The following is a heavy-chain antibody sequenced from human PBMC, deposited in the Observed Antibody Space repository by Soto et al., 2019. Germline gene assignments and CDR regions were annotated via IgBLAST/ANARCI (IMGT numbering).Heavy chain of an antibody. V-gene: IGHV3-7*03. J-gene: IGHJ4*02. Sequence: PGGALRLSCAASGSTFSTHWMVWVRQPPGKGLEWVANIKQEGTETSYVDSVKGRFTISRDNAQNSLYLQMNSLRVEDTAVYYCARGGVSYIDYWGPGALVTVSS. D-gene: IGHD2-8*02. CDR1: GSTFSTHW. CDR2: IKQEGTET. CDR3: ARGGVSYIDY.